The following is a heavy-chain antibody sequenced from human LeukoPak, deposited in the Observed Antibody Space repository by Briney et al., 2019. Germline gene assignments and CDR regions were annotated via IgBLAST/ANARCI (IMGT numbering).Heavy chain of an antibody. CDR1: GFRFDDHA. D-gene: IGHD3-22*01. V-gene: IGHV3-9*01. Sequence: PGRSLRLSCAASGFRFDDHAMHWVWQAPGKGLEWVSGISWNSLSIAYADSVKGRFTISRDNAKNSLYLQMNSLRDEDTAVYYCARAIYDASGSGDYWGQGTLVTVSS. CDR2: ISWNSLSI. CDR3: ARAIYDASGSGDY. J-gene: IGHJ4*02.